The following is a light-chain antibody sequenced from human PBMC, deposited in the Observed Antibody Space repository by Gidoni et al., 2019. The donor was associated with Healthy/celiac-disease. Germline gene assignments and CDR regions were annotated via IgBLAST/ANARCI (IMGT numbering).Light chain of an antibody. V-gene: IGLV3-1*01. CDR2: QDS. CDR1: KLGDKY. J-gene: IGLJ2*01. CDR3: QAWDSSTLVV. Sequence: SYELTQTPSVSVSPGQTASITCSGDKLGDKYACWYQQKPGQSPVLVIYQDSKRPSRIPELFSGSNAGNTATLTISGTQAMDEADYYCQAWDSSTLVVFGGGTKLTVL.